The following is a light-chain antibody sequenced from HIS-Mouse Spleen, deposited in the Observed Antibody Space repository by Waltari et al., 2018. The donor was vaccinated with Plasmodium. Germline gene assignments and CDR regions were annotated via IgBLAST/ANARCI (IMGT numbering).Light chain of an antibody. CDR3: SSYAGSNNFCV. CDR2: EVS. Sequence: QSALTQPPSASGSPGQSVTISCTGTSSDVGGYNYVSWYQQHPGKAPTPLIYEVSKRPAGVPGRFAGSKAGNTASLTVAGLQAEDDADYYCSSYAGSNNFCVFGTGTKVTVL. V-gene: IGLV2-8*01. CDR1: SSDVGGYNY. J-gene: IGLJ1*01.